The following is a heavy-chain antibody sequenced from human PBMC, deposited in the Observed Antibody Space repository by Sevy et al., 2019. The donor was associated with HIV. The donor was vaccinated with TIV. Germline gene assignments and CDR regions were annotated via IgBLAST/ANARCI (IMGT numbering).Heavy chain of an antibody. V-gene: IGHV3-48*01. CDR2: ISSSSSTI. D-gene: IGHD6-13*01. Sequence: GGSLRLSCAASGFTFSSYSMNWVRQAPWKGLEWVSYISSSSSTIYYADSVKGRFTISRDNAKNSLYLQMNSLRAEDTAVYYCARLSGYSSSWSYFDYWGQGTLVTVSS. CDR1: GFTFSSYS. CDR3: ARLSGYSSSWSYFDY. J-gene: IGHJ4*02.